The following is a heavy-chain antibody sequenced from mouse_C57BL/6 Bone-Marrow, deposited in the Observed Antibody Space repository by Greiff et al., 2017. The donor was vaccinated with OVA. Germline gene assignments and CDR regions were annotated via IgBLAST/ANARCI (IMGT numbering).Heavy chain of an antibody. Sequence: QVQLKESGPELVKPGASVKISCKASGYAFSSSWMNWVKQRPGKGLEWIGRIYPGDGDTNYNGKFKGKATLTADKSSSTAYMQLSSLTSEDSAVYFCARYSILDYWGQGTTLTVSS. CDR3: ARYSILDY. D-gene: IGHD2-5*01. J-gene: IGHJ2*01. CDR2: IYPGDGDT. V-gene: IGHV1-82*01. CDR1: GYAFSSSW.